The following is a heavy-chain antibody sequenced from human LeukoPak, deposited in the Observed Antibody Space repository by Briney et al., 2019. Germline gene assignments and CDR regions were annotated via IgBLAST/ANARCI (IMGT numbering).Heavy chain of an antibody. CDR2: ISSSGSTI. CDR3: ARETTYYYTAFDI. V-gene: IGHV3-11*01. D-gene: IGHD3-10*01. CDR1: GFTFSYFY. Sequence: GGSLRLSCAASGFTFSYFYMSWIRQAPGKGLEWVSYISSSGSTIFYADSVKGRFTISRDNAKNSLYLQMNSLRAEDTAVYYCARETTYYYTAFDIWGQGTMVTVSS. J-gene: IGHJ3*02.